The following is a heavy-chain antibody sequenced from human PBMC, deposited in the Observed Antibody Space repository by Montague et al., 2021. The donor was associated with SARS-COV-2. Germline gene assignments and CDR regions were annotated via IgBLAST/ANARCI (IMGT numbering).Heavy chain of an antibody. V-gene: IGHV3-30-3*01. CDR2: ISYDGSNK. CDR1: GFTFSSYA. CDR3: ARDLREGPLLWFGELLLGDGMDV. J-gene: IGHJ6*02. Sequence: SLRLSCAASGFTFSSYAMHWVRQAPGKGLEWVAVISYDGSNKYYADSVKGRFTISRDNSKNTLYLQMNGLRAEDTAVYYCARDLREGPLLWFGELLLGDGMDVWGQGTTVTVSS. D-gene: IGHD3-10*01.